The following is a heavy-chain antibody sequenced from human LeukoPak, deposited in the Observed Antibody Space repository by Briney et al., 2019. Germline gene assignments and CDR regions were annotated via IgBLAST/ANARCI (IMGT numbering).Heavy chain of an antibody. Sequence: GGSLRLSCAASGFTFSSYAMSWVRQAPGKGLEWVSAISGSGGGTYYADSVKGRFTISRDNSKNTLYLQMNSLRAEDTAVHYCAKDPALSDCSSTSCLNYWGQGTLVTVSS. V-gene: IGHV3-23*01. D-gene: IGHD2-2*01. CDR1: GFTFSSYA. J-gene: IGHJ4*02. CDR2: ISGSGGGT. CDR3: AKDPALSDCSSTSCLNY.